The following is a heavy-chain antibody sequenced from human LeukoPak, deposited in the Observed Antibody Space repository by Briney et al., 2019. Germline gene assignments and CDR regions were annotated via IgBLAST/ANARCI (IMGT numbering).Heavy chain of an antibody. CDR3: ARAITINFDY. J-gene: IGHJ4*02. V-gene: IGHV4-61*02. Sequence: SETLSLTCTVSGGSISSGSDYWSWIRQPAGKGLEWIGRIYTSGSTNYNPSLKSRVTISVDTSKNQFSLKLSSVTAADTAVYYCARAITINFDYWGQGTLVTVSS. D-gene: IGHD3-3*01. CDR2: IYTSGST. CDR1: GGSISSGSDY.